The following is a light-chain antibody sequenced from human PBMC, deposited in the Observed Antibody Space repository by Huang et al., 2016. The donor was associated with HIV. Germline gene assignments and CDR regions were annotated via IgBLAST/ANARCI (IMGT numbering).Light chain of an antibody. CDR2: AAS. Sequence: DIQITQSPSSLSASVGDRVTITCRASQSISSYLNWYQQKPVKAPKLLIYAASSLQSGVPSRFSGSGAGIDFTRTISSLQPEDFATYDCQQSYSTPRTFGQGTKVEIK. CDR3: QQSYSTPRT. CDR1: QSISSY. J-gene: IGKJ1*01. V-gene: IGKV1-39*01.